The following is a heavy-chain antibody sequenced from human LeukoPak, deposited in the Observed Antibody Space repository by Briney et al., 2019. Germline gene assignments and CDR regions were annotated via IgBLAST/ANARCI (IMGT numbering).Heavy chain of an antibody. CDR3: ARGSGNYYDSSGYYPPGFDY. Sequence: SSETLSLTCAVYGGSFSGYYWSWIRQPPGKGLEWIGEINHSGSTNYNPSLKSRVTISVDTSKNQFSLKLSSVTAADTAVYYCARGSGNYYDSSGYYPPGFDYWGQGTLVTVSS. CDR1: GGSFSGYY. J-gene: IGHJ4*02. D-gene: IGHD3-22*01. CDR2: INHSGST. V-gene: IGHV4-34*01.